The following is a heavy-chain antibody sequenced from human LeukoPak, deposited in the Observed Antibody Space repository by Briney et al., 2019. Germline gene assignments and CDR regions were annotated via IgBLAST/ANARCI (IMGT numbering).Heavy chain of an antibody. CDR2: ISYDGSNK. D-gene: IGHD5-12*01. V-gene: IGHV3-30*18. Sequence: PGGSVRLSCAASGFTFSNYGMHWVGQAPGKGLEWVAVISYDGSNKYYTDSVKGRFTISRDNSKNTLYLQMNSLRAEDTAVYYCAKDRTAGYDGLVDYWVQGTLVTVSS. CDR1: GFTFSNYG. CDR3: AKDRTAGYDGLVDY. J-gene: IGHJ4*02.